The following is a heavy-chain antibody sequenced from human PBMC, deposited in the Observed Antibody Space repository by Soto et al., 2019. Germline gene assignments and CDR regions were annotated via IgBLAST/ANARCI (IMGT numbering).Heavy chain of an antibody. CDR3: ARVHYYDSSGFYL. Sequence: LRLSCAASGFTFSSYSMNWVRQAPGKGLEWVSSISSSSSYIYYGDSVKGRFTISRDNAKNSLYLQMNSLRAEDTATYYCARVHYYDSSGFYLWGQGTLVTSPQ. V-gene: IGHV3-21*01. CDR2: ISSSSSYI. J-gene: IGHJ4*02. CDR1: GFTFSSYS. D-gene: IGHD3-22*01.